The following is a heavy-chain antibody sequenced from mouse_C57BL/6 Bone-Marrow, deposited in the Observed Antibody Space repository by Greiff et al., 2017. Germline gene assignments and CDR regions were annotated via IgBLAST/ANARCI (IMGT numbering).Heavy chain of an antibody. V-gene: IGHV1-42*01. Sequence: VQLQQSGPELVKPGASVKISCKASGYSFNGYYMNWVKQSPEKSLEWIGEINPSTGGTTYNQKFKAKATLTVDKSSSTAYLQLKSLTSEDSAVYYWARPGSSLVDFDYWGQGTTLTVSS. CDR1: GYSFNGYY. CDR2: INPSTGGT. CDR3: ARPGSSLVDFDY. J-gene: IGHJ2*01. D-gene: IGHD1-1*01.